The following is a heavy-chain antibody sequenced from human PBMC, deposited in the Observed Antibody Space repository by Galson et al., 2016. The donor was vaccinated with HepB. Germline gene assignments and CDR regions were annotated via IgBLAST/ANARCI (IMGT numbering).Heavy chain of an antibody. V-gene: IGHV3-23*01. Sequence: SLRLSCAASGFTFSSYAMTWVRKAPGKGLEWVSGISDSGDSAYSADSVKGRFTISRDNSKNTLYLQMNSLRAEDTAVYYCAREREGNWFDPWGQGTLVTVSS. CDR1: GFTFSSYA. CDR3: AREREGNWFDP. J-gene: IGHJ5*02. CDR2: ISDSGDSA. D-gene: IGHD5-24*01.